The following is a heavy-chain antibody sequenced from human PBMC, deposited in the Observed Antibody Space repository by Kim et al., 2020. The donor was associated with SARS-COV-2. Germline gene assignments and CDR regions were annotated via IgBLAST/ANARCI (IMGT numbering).Heavy chain of an antibody. J-gene: IGHJ5*02. D-gene: IGHD2-8*01. Sequence: YYADSVKGRFTISRDNAKNSLYLQMNSLRAEDTAVYYCARRCMLGWFDPWGQGTLVTVSS. CDR3: ARRCMLGWFDP. V-gene: IGHV3-11*01.